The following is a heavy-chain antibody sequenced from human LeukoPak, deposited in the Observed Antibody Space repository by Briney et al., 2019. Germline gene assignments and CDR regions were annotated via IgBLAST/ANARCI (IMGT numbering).Heavy chain of an antibody. CDR2: ISCDGNSK. J-gene: IGHJ4*02. V-gene: IGHV3-30-3*01. D-gene: IGHD7-27*01. Sequence: PGGSLRLSCAASRFTFSSYAMLWVRQAPGQGLQWVAVISCDGNSKYYADSVKGRFTISRDNSKNTLDLQMSSLSTEDTALYYCARGPARGSWPGAADYWGQGTLVTVSS. CDR1: RFTFSSYA. CDR3: ARGPARGSWPGAADY.